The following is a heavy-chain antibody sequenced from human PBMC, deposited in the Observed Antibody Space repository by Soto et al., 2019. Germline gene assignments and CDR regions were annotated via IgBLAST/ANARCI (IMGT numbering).Heavy chain of an antibody. V-gene: IGHV1-18*01. Sequence: ASVKVSCKASGYRFTSYGISWVRQAPGQGLEWLGWISAYDDNTKYAQTLQGRVSMSTDTSTNTAYMELRSLRSDDTAVYYCARGNDDVLTGYYRGGRVDYWGQGALVTVSS. D-gene: IGHD3-9*01. J-gene: IGHJ4*02. CDR3: ARGNDDVLTGYYRGGRVDY. CDR2: ISAYDDNT. CDR1: GYRFTSYG.